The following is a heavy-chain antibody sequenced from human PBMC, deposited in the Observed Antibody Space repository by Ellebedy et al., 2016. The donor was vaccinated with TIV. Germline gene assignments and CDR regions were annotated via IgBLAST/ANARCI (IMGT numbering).Heavy chain of an antibody. Sequence: GESLKISXTASGFTFSPYTMNWVRQAPGKGLEWVSSISSSTNYIYYADSVKGRFTISRDSAKNSLYLQMNSLRAEDTAVYYCARRGRGPVGFDYWGQGTLVTVSS. J-gene: IGHJ4*02. CDR2: ISSSTNYI. D-gene: IGHD3-10*01. CDR1: GFTFSPYT. CDR3: ARRGRGPVGFDY. V-gene: IGHV3-21*04.